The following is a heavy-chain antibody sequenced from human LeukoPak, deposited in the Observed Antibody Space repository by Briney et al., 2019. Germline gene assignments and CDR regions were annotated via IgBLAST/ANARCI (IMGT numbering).Heavy chain of an antibody. CDR1: GYSFTSYW. CDR3: ARHPQRYYDILTGYSNDWFDP. Sequence: GESLKISCKGSGYSFTSYWISWVRQMPGKGLEWMGRIDPSDSYTNYSPSFQGHVTISADKSISTAYLQWSSLKASDTAMYYCARHPQRYYDILTGYSNDWFDPWGQGTLVTVSS. CDR2: IDPSDSYT. J-gene: IGHJ5*02. V-gene: IGHV5-10-1*01. D-gene: IGHD3-9*01.